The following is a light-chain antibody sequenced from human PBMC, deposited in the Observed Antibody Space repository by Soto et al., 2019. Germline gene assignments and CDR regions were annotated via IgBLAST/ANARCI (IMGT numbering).Light chain of an antibody. CDR1: NIGSKN. CDR3: QVWDSSTAWV. J-gene: IGLJ2*01. CDR2: RDS. V-gene: IGLV3-9*01. Sequence: SYELTQPLSVSVALGQPARITCGGNNIGSKNVHWYQQKPGQAPVLVIYRDSNRPSGIPERFSGSNSGNTATLTISRAQAGDEADSYCQVWDSSTAWVFGGGTKLTVL.